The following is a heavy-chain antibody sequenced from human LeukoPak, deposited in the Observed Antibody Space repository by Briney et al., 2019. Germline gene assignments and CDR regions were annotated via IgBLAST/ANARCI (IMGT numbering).Heavy chain of an antibody. CDR3: AKVINMIRGVDAFDF. CDR2: ISGSAGTT. J-gene: IGHJ3*01. D-gene: IGHD3-10*01. CDR1: GFTLSSYA. Sequence: GGALRLSCAASGFTLSSYAMNWVRQAPGKGLEWVSGISGSAGTTYYADSVKGRFTISRDNSKNTLYLQIDSLRADDTALYYCAKVINMIRGVDAFDFWGQGTMVTVSS. V-gene: IGHV3-23*01.